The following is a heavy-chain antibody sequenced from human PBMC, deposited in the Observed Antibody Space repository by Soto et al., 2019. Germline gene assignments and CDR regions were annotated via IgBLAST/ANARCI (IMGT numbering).Heavy chain of an antibody. V-gene: IGHV3-30*03. J-gene: IGHJ4*02. CDR1: GFTFSSYG. Sequence: QVQLVESGGGVVQPGRSLRLSCAASGFTFSSYGMHWVRQAPGKGLEWVAVISYDGSNKYYADSVKGRLTISRDNSKNELYLQMNSLRDEDTAVYYCARGGIAAAEDYWGQGTLVTVSS. D-gene: IGHD6-13*01. CDR3: ARGGIAAAEDY. CDR2: ISYDGSNK.